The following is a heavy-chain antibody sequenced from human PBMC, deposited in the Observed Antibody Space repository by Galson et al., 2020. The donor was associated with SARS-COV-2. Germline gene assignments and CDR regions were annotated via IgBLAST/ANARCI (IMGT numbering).Heavy chain of an antibody. CDR2: IHYNNNYI. Sequence: GESLKISCAASGFSFNSYIMNWVRQAPGKGLEWVASIHYNNNYINYADSVKGRFTISRDNAKNSLSLQMNSLRVEDTAIYYCVRDYSSSWYKENWFDPWGQGTLVTVSS. V-gene: IGHV3-21*01. CDR3: VRDYSSSWYKENWFDP. D-gene: IGHD6-13*01. CDR1: GFSFNSYI. J-gene: IGHJ5*02.